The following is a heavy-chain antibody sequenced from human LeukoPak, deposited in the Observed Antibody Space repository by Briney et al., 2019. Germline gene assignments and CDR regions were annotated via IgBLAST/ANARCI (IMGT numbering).Heavy chain of an antibody. Sequence: ASVKVSCKPSGYTFTGFYIHWVRQAPGQGLEWMGWISPNSGGTDYAQRFQGRVTMTRDASISTAYMELSRLRSDDTAVFYCARNGPYDAFDIWGQGTMVTVSS. CDR3: ARNGPYDAFDI. CDR2: ISPNSGGT. J-gene: IGHJ3*02. CDR1: GYTFTGFY. V-gene: IGHV1-2*02.